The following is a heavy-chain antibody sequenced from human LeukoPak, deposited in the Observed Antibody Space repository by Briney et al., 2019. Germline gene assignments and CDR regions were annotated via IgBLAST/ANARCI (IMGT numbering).Heavy chain of an antibody. CDR1: GGSISSYY. J-gene: IGHJ6*02. D-gene: IGHD4-11*01. Sequence: SETLSLTCTVSGGSISSYYWSWLRQPPGKGLEWIGYIYYSGSTNYNPSLKSRVTISVDTSKNQFSLKLSSVTAADTAVYYCARLQSPRAYALDVWGQGTTVTVSS. CDR3: ARLQSPRAYALDV. V-gene: IGHV4-59*08. CDR2: IYYSGST.